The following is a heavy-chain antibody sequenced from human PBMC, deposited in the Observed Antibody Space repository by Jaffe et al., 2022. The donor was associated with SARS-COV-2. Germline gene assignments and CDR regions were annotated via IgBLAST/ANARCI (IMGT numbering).Heavy chain of an antibody. CDR3: ARGYSFDY. Sequence: QVQLVQSGAEMQKPGSSVRVSCKASGGTFNSYGINWVRQAPGQGLEWMGGIIPIFGRGDYAQKFQGRVTITADESTSTAYMELSSLRSEDTAVYYCARGYSFDYWGQGTLVTVSS. V-gene: IGHV1-69*01. CDR1: GGTFNSYG. J-gene: IGHJ4*02. CDR2: IIPIFGRG.